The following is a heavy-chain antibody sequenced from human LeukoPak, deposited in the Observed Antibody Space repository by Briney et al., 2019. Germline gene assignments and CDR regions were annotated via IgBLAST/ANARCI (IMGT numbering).Heavy chain of an antibody. CDR1: GGSISSYY. Sequence: SETLSLTCTVSGGSISSYYWSWIRQPPGKGLEWIGYIYCSGSTNYNPSLKSRVTISVDTSKNQFSLKLSSVTAADTAVYYCAGPRIFFDYWGQGTLVTVSS. D-gene: IGHD3-3*01. J-gene: IGHJ4*02. CDR2: IYCSGST. CDR3: AGPRIFFDY. V-gene: IGHV4-59*01.